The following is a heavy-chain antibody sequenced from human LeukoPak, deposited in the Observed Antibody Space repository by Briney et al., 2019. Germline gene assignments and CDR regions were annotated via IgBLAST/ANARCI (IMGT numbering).Heavy chain of an antibody. Sequence: PSETLSLTCTVSGGSISSYYWSWIRQPPGKGLEWIGYIYYSGSTYYNPSLKSRVTISVDTSKNQFSLKLSSVTAADTAVYYCARGGSGSLADDYWGQGTLVTVSS. V-gene: IGHV4-59*12. J-gene: IGHJ4*02. D-gene: IGHD3-10*01. CDR2: IYYSGST. CDR3: ARGGSGSLADDY. CDR1: GGSISSYY.